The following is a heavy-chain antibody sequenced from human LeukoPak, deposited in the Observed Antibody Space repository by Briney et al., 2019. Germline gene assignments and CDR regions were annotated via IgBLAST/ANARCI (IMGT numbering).Heavy chain of an antibody. J-gene: IGHJ4*02. CDR2: INPNDGDT. D-gene: IGHD2-2*01. CDR3: ATANFLYCSSTTCLFDY. Sequence: ASAKVSCKASGYTFTDYYMHWVRQAPGQGFDWMGWINPNDGDTNYAQKFQGRVTMTRDTSISTAHMEVSRLRSDDTAVYYCATANFLYCSSTTCLFDYWGQGTLVTVSS. V-gene: IGHV1-2*02. CDR1: GYTFTDYY.